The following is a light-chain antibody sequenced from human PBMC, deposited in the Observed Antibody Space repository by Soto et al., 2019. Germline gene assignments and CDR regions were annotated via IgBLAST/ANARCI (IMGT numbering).Light chain of an antibody. CDR3: QKLNSYPLT. J-gene: IGKJ4*01. CDR1: QGIRSY. Sequence: DIQLTQSPSFLSASVGDRVTITCRASQGIRSYLTWYQQKPGKAPKLLIYAASTLQSGVPSRFSGSGSGTEFTLTISSLQPEDFASYYCQKLNSYPLTVGGGTKVEIK. CDR2: AAS. V-gene: IGKV1-9*01.